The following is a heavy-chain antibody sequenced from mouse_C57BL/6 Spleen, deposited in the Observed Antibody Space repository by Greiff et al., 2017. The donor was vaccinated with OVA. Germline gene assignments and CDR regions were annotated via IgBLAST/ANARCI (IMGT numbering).Heavy chain of an antibody. CDR3: ARSSDYGNSRVLYYFDY. CDR1: GYTFTGYW. Sequence: VKLVESGAELMKPGASVKLSCKATGYTFTGYWIEWVKQRPGHGLEWIGEILPGSGSTNYNEKFKGKAPFTADTSSNTAYMQLSSLTTEDSAIYYCARSSDYGNSRVLYYFDYWGQGTTLTVSS. V-gene: IGHV1-9*01. CDR2: ILPGSGST. J-gene: IGHJ2*01. D-gene: IGHD2-1*01.